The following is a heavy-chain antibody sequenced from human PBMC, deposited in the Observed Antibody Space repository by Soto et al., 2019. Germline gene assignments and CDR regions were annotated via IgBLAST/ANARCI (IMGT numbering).Heavy chain of an antibody. CDR3: ARGPSIAGLYYGMRV. D-gene: IGHD6-6*01. CDR2: NYYSGIT. J-gene: IGHJ6*02. CDR1: GGSISSGGYY. V-gene: IGHV4-31*03. Sequence: QVQLQESGPGLVKPSQTLSLTCTVSGGSISSGGYYWTWIRQHPGKGLEWIGYNYYSGITYYNPSIKSRVNISLAPPKNPFALKLRSVTAADTAVYYCARGPSIAGLYYGMRVWGHGTPVTVSS.